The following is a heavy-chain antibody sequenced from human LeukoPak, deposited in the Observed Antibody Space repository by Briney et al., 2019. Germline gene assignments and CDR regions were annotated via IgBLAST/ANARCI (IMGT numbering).Heavy chain of an antibody. V-gene: IGHV4-59*01. D-gene: IGHD3-9*01. CDR1: GGSISSYY. CDR3: ARVRYSDTLPRYYGDGYFDY. Sequence: SETLSLTCTVSGGSISSYYWSWVGQPPGKGVEGMGYIYYTRSAHYIPSPQTPVSISVDTSQNPFSLTLSSVTAADTAVYYCARVRYSDTLPRYYGDGYFDYWGQGTLVTVSS. CDR2: IYYTRSA. J-gene: IGHJ4*02.